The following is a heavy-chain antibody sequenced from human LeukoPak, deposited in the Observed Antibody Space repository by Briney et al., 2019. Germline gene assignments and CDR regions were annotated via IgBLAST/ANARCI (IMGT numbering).Heavy chain of an antibody. D-gene: IGHD1-1*01. V-gene: IGHV3-30-3*01. CDR2: ISYDGSNK. J-gene: IGHJ4*02. Sequence: HPGGSLRLSCAASGFTFSSYAMHWVRQAPGKGLEWVAVISYDGSNKYYADSVKGRFTISRDNSKNTLYLQMNSLRAEDTAVYYCARAGDWNGVDYFDYWGQGTLVTVSS. CDR1: GFTFSSYA. CDR3: ARAGDWNGVDYFDY.